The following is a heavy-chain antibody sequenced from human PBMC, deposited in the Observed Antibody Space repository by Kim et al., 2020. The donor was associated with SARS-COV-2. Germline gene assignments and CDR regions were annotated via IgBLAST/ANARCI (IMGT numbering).Heavy chain of an antibody. V-gene: IGHV7-4-1*02. Sequence: ASVKVSCKASGSTFTSYAMNWVRQAPGQGLEWMGWINTTTGNPTYGEGFTGRFVFSLDTSVSTAYLQISSLKAEDTAVYYCASSGYWLGNAFDIWGQGTMVTVSS. J-gene: IGHJ3*02. CDR1: GSTFTSYA. CDR2: INTTTGNP. CDR3: ASSGYWLGNAFDI. D-gene: IGHD5-12*01.